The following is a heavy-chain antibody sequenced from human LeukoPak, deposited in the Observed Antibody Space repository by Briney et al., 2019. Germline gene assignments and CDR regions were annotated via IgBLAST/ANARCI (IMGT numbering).Heavy chain of an antibody. V-gene: IGHV1-18*01. J-gene: IGHJ6*02. D-gene: IGHD2-2*01. CDR3: ARGPEDIVVVPAAHYYGMDV. Sequence: ASVKVSCKASGYTFTSYGISWVRQAPGQGLEWMGWISAYNGNTNYAQKLQGRVTMTTDTSTSTAYMELSSLRSEDTAVYYCARGPEDIVVVPAAHYYGMDVWGQGTTVTVSS. CDR2: ISAYNGNT. CDR1: GYTFTSYG.